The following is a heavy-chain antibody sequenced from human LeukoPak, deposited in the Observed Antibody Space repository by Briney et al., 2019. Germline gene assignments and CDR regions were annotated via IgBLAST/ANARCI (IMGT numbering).Heavy chain of an antibody. CDR2: ISWNSGSI. J-gene: IGHJ4*02. V-gene: IGHV3-9*01. CDR1: GFTFDDYA. Sequence: PGGSLRLSCAASGFTFDDYAMHWVRQAPGKGLEWVSGISWNSGSIGYADSVKGRFTISRDNAKNSLYLQMNSLRAEDTALYYCAKAFSSYLFPYYFDYWGQGTLVTVSS. D-gene: IGHD3-22*01. CDR3: AKAFSSYLFPYYFDY.